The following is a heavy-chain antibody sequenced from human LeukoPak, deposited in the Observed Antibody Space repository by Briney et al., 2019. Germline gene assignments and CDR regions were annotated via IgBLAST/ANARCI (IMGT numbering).Heavy chain of an antibody. CDR1: GYTFTGYY. D-gene: IGHD3-3*01. CDR3: AREVGVITIFGVVNQFDY. Sequence: GASVKVSCKASGYTFTGYYMHWVRQAPGQGLEWMGRINPNSGGTNYAQKFQGRVTMTRDTSFSTAYMELSRLRSDDTAVYYCAREVGVITIFGVVNQFDYWGQGTLVTVSS. CDR2: INPNSGGT. V-gene: IGHV1-2*06. J-gene: IGHJ4*02.